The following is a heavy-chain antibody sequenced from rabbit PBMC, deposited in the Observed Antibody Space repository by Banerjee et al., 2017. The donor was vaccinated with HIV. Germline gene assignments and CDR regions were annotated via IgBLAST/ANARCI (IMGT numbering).Heavy chain of an antibody. CDR2: INAVTGKA. J-gene: IGHJ2*01. V-gene: IGHV1S45*01. D-gene: IGHD1-1*01. CDR3: ARNYVNAFDP. Sequence: QEQLVESGGGLVKPEGSLKVSCTASGFSFSNKAVMCWVRQAPGKGLEWIACINAVTGKAVYASWAKGRFTISKTSSTTVTLQMTSLTVADTATYFCARNYVNAFDPWGPGTLVTVS. CDR1: GFSFSNKAV.